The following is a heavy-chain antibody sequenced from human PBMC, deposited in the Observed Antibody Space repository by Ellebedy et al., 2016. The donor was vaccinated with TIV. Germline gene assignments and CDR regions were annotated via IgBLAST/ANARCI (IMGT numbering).Heavy chain of an antibody. V-gene: IGHV1-18*04. CDR1: GYTFTSYD. CDR2: ISAYNGNT. CDR3: ARDVTVTTTEAIDY. D-gene: IGHD4-17*01. Sequence: AASVKVSCKASGYTFTSYDSSWVRQAPGQGLEWMGWISAYNGNTKYAQKFQGRVTMTRDTSTSTVYMELSSLRSEDTAVYYCARDVTVTTTEAIDYWGQGTLVTVSS. J-gene: IGHJ4*02.